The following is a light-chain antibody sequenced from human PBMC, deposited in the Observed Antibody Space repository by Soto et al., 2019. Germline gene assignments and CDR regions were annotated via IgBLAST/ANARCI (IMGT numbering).Light chain of an antibody. Sequence: QSALTQPPSASGSPGQSVAISCTGTSSDVGGYNYVSWYQQHPGKAPKLMIYEVNKRPSGVPDRFSGSKSVNTASLTVSGLQAEDEADYYCSSYAGSSNVFVTGTKLTVL. V-gene: IGLV2-8*01. J-gene: IGLJ1*01. CDR3: SSYAGSSNV. CDR2: EVN. CDR1: SSDVGGYNY.